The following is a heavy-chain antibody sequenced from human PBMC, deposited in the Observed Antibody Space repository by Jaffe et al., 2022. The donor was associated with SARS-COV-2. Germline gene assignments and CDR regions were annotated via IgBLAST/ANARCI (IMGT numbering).Heavy chain of an antibody. J-gene: IGHJ4*02. V-gene: IGHV3-11*01. CDR3: AGLVAVTVGY. CDR2: ISGSGETI. D-gene: IGHD6-19*01. CDR1: GFTFSDYY. Sequence: QVQLVESGGGLVKPGGSLRLSCTASGFTFSDYYMSWIRQAPGRGLEWVSYISGSGETIYHADSVKGRFTISRDNAKKSLYLQMNSLRAEDTAVYYCAGLVAVTVGYWGQGTLVTVSS.